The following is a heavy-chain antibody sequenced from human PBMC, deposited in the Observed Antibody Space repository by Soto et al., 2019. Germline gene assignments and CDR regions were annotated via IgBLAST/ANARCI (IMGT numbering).Heavy chain of an antibody. CDR3: AKDKEWSGVYGMDV. Sequence: EVQLLESGGGLVQPGGSLRLSCAASGFTFRSYAMSWVRQAPGKGLEWVTAINGGSTTYYADSVKGRFTISRDNSKNKLYLQMNSLRAEDKAVYYCAKDKEWSGVYGMDVWGQGATVTVSS. V-gene: IGHV3-23*01. J-gene: IGHJ6*02. D-gene: IGHD3-3*01. CDR1: GFTFRSYA. CDR2: INGGSTT.